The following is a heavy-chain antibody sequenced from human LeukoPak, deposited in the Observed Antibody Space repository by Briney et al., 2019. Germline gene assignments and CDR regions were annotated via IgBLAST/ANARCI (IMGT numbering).Heavy chain of an antibody. Sequence: PSETLSLTCAVYGGSLSGYYWSWIRQPPGKGLEWIGEINHSGSTNYNPSLKSRVTISVDTSKNQFSLKLSSVTAADTAVYYCAREEPHSGYDPGFDYWGQGTLVTVSS. V-gene: IGHV4-34*01. J-gene: IGHJ4*02. CDR3: AREEPHSGYDPGFDY. CDR2: INHSGST. CDR1: GGSLSGYY. D-gene: IGHD5-12*01.